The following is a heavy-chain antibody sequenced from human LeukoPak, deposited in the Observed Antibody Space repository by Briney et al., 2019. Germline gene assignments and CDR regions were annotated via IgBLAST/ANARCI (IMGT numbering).Heavy chain of an antibody. Sequence: SVKVSCKASGFTFTSSAMQWVRQARGQRLEWIGWIVVGSGNTNYAQKFQERVTITRDMSTSTAYMELSSLRSEDTAVYYCAARPTTHYYDSSGMEAFDIWGQGTIVTVSS. V-gene: IGHV1-58*02. CDR3: AARPTTHYYDSSGMEAFDI. J-gene: IGHJ3*02. CDR2: IVVGSGNT. D-gene: IGHD3-22*01. CDR1: GFTFTSSA.